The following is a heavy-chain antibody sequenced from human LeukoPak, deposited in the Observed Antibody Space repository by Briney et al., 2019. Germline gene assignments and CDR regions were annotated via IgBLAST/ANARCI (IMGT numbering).Heavy chain of an antibody. CDR2: MNPNSGNT. J-gene: IGHJ4*02. Sequence: GASVTVSCKASGYTFTSYDINCVRQATGQGLEWMGWMNPNSGNTGYVQKFQGRVTMTRNTSISTAYMELSSLRSEDTAVYYCARGHWMVATDYWGQGTLVTVSS. CDR1: GYTFTSYD. CDR3: ARGHWMVATDY. D-gene: IGHD5-12*01. V-gene: IGHV1-8*01.